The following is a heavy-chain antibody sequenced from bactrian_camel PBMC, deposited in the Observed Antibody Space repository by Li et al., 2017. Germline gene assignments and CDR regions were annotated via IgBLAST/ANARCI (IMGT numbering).Heavy chain of an antibody. CDR1: KYSAAIKC. D-gene: IGHD7*01. CDR3: AASGSARWLVDCIGRNWGRY. CDR2: KYLGGGST. J-gene: IGHJ4*01. V-gene: IGHV3S63*01. Sequence: HVQLVESGGGSALTGGSLRLSCTAPKYSAAIKCMGWFRQAPGKEREGVAFKYLGGGSTVYDDSVKGRFTISQDNTKNTVYLQMNSLKPEDTAMYYCAASGSARWLVDCIGRNWGRYWGQGTQVTVS.